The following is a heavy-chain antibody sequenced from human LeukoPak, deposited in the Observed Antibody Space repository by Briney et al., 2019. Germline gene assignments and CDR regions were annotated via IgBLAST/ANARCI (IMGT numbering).Heavy chain of an antibody. CDR2: INGHGSEI. J-gene: IGHJ6*04. D-gene: IGHD3-10*02. CDR3: AELGITMIGGV. V-gene: IGHV3-7*01. CDR1: GFTFSMSW. Sequence: GGSLRLSYAASGFTFSMSWMTWVRQAPGKGLEWVASINGHGSEIHYVDSVKGRFTISRDNAKNSLYLQMNSLRAEDTAVYYCAELGITMIGGVWGKGTTVTISS.